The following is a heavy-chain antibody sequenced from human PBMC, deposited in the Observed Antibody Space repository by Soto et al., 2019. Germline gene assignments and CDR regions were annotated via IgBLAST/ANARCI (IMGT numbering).Heavy chain of an antibody. Sequence: GSLRLSCAASGFTFSSYVMSWVRQAPGKGLEWVSTISAGGGSTYYADSVKGRFTISRDNSKNTLYLQMNSLRAEDTAVYYCARVERSGHYYYYGMDVWGQGTTVTVSS. CDR1: GFTFSSYV. V-gene: IGHV3-23*01. J-gene: IGHJ6*02. CDR2: ISAGGGST. CDR3: ARVERSGHYYYYGMDV. D-gene: IGHD6-19*01.